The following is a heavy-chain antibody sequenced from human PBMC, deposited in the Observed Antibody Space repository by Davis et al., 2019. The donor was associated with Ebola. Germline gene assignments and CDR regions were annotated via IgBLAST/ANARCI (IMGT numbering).Heavy chain of an antibody. D-gene: IGHD3-16*01. CDR1: GFTFTSYA. Sequence: GGSLRLSCAASGFTFTSYAMSWVRQAPGKGLEWVSVMSCSGGTISYADPVKGRFPISRDNPKNTLYLELNSLRAEDTAVYYCARGLLGTPPGMDVWGQGTTVTVSS. CDR3: ARGLLGTPPGMDV. V-gene: IGHV3-23*01. CDR2: MSCSGGTI. J-gene: IGHJ6*02.